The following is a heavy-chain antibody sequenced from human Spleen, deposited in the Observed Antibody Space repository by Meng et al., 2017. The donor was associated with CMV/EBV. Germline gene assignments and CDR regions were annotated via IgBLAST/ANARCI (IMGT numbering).Heavy chain of an antibody. V-gene: IGHV4-34*01. Sequence: SETLSLTCAVYGGSFSGYYWSWIRQPPGKGLEWIGEINHSGSTNYNPSLKSRVTISVDTSKNQFSLKLSSVTAADTAVYYCARSEYGSSSLFDYWGQGTLVTVSS. CDR2: INHSGST. J-gene: IGHJ4*02. CDR3: ARSEYGSSSLFDY. CDR1: GGSFSGYY. D-gene: IGHD6-6*01.